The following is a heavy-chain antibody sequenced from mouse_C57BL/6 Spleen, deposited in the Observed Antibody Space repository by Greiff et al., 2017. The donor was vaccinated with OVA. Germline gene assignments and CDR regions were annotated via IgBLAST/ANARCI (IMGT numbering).Heavy chain of an antibody. Sequence: EVMLVESGGGLVKPGGSLKLSCAASGFTFSDYGMHWVRQAPEKGLEWVAYISSGSSTIYYADTVKGRFTISRDNAKNTLFLQMTSLRSEDTAMDYCARANDGYLSDWYFDVWGTGTTVTVSS. D-gene: IGHD2-3*01. J-gene: IGHJ1*03. V-gene: IGHV5-17*01. CDR1: GFTFSDYG. CDR2: ISSGSSTI. CDR3: ARANDGYLSDWYFDV.